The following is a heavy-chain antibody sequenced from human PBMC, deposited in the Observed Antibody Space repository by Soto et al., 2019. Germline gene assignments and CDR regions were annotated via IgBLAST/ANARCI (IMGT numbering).Heavy chain of an antibody. V-gene: IGHV4-34*01. D-gene: IGHD3-22*01. Sequence: SETLSLTCAVYGGSFSGYYWSWIRQPPGKGLEWIGEINHSGSTNYNPSLKSRVTISVDTSKNQFSLKLSSVTAADTAVYYCARGVTVNYYDSSGYHPFDYWGQGALVTVSS. CDR2: INHSGST. J-gene: IGHJ4*02. CDR1: GGSFSGYY. CDR3: ARGVTVNYYDSSGYHPFDY.